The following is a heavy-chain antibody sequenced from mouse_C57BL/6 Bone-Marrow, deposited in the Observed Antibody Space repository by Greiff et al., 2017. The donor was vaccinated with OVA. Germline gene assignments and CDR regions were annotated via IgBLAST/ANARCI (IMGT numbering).Heavy chain of an antibody. CDR2: IDPKDGDT. D-gene: IGHD1-1*01. Sequence: VQLQQSGAELVRPGASVKLSCTASGFNITDYYMNWVKQRPEQGLEWIGRIDPKDGDTEYDQKFQGKATLTADTSSNTASLQLSSLTSEDAAVYYCATGGSSWDYWGQGTTLTVS. J-gene: IGHJ2*01. CDR1: GFNITDYY. CDR3: ATGGSSWDY. V-gene: IGHV14-1*01.